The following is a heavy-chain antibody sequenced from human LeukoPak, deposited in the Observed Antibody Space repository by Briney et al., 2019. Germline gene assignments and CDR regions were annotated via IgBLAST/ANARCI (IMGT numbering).Heavy chain of an antibody. D-gene: IGHD3-22*01. Sequence: SQTLSLTCTVPGDSISSGSYYWRWIRQPAGKGLGSIVRIYTSGSTNYNPSLKSRVTISVDTSKNPFSLELSSLTAADTAVYYCARFKYYYEPDAFDIWGQGTMVTVSS. CDR1: GDSISSGSYY. V-gene: IGHV4-61*02. CDR2: IYTSGST. J-gene: IGHJ3*02. CDR3: ARFKYYYEPDAFDI.